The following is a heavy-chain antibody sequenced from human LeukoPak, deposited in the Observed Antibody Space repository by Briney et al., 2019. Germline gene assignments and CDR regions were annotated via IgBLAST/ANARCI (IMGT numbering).Heavy chain of an antibody. CDR1: GGSFSGYY. D-gene: IGHD4-23*01. CDR2: INHSGST. Sequence: SETLSLTCAVYGGSFSGYYWSWIRQPPGKGLEWIGEINHSGSTNYNPSLKSRVTISVDTSKNQFSLKLNSVTAADTAVYYCARGRYNGGGIFDYWGRGTLVTVSS. CDR3: ARGRYNGGGIFDY. J-gene: IGHJ4*02. V-gene: IGHV4-34*01.